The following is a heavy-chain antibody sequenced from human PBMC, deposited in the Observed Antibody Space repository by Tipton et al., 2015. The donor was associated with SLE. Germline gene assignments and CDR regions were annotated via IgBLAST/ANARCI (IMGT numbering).Heavy chain of an antibody. V-gene: IGHV4-31*03. CDR2: IYYSGNT. CDR3: ARATDWTLSPDV. D-gene: IGHD1-1*01. J-gene: IGHJ6*04. CDR1: GGSISSSSYY. Sequence: TLSLTCTVSGGSISSSSYYWGWIRQPPGKGLEWIGYIYYSGNTYYNPSLGSRLTISVDTSKDQFSLRLTSVTAADTAVYYCARATDWTLSPDVWGKGTTVTVSS.